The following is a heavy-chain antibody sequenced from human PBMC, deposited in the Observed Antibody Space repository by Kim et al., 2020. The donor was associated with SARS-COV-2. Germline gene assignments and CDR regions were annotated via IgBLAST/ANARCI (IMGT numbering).Heavy chain of an antibody. Sequence: SETLSLTCTVSGGSISSYYCSWIRQPAGKGLEWIGRLYTSGSTTYNPSLKSRVTMSVDTSKNQFSLKLSSVPAADTSVYYCSSAPCRTHMVRGVIMEDAFDIWGQGTMVTVSS. CDR1: GGSISSYY. CDR2: LYTSGST. CDR3: SSAPCRTHMVRGVIMEDAFDI. J-gene: IGHJ3*02. D-gene: IGHD3-10*01. V-gene: IGHV4-4*07.